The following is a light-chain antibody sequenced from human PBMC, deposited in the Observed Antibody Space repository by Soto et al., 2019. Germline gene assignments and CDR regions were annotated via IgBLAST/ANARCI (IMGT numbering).Light chain of an antibody. CDR1: GSDIGNYNY. V-gene: IGLV2-14*01. J-gene: IGLJ3*02. CDR3: SSYTSYTTLWV. CDR2: GVS. Sequence: QLVLTQPASVSGSPGQSITISCTGTGSDIGNYNYVSWYQQHPGKAPKLMIYGVSNRPSGVSNRFSGSKSGNAASLTISGLQAEDEADYYCSSYTSYTTLWVFGGGTKLTVL.